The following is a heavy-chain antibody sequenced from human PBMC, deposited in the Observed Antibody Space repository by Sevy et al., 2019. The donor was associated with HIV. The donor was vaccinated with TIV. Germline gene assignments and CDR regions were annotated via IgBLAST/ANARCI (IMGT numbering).Heavy chain of an antibody. Sequence: GGSLRLSCAASGISFSRYRMHWVRQAPGKGLIWVSRFHPDGTTTHYADPVKGRFTISRDNSKNTLYLQMNSLRVEDTAVYYCALWKRTAGVDYWGQGALVTVSS. CDR2: FHPDGTTT. CDR1: GISFSRYR. D-gene: IGHD2-8*02. V-gene: IGHV3-74*01. CDR3: ALWKRTAGVDY. J-gene: IGHJ4*02.